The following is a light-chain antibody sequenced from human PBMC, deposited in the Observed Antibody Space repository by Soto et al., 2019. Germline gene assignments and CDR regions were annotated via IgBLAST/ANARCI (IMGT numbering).Light chain of an antibody. CDR1: NSNIGNND. Sequence: QSVLTQPPSVSAAPGQTVTISCSGSNSNIGNNDVSWYQQLPGTAPKLLIYDNKKRPSGIPARFSGSKSGTTASLRITGLQTGDEADYYCGTWESSVSNGIFGGGTKLTVL. CDR2: DNK. J-gene: IGLJ2*01. CDR3: GTWESSVSNGI. V-gene: IGLV1-51*01.